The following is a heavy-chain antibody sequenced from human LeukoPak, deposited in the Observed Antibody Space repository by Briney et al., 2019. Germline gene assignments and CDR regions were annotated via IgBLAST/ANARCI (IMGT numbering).Heavy chain of an antibody. D-gene: IGHD1-26*01. CDR2: IYYSGST. CDR3: GGGSSRNAFDI. CDR1: GGSISSSSYY. Sequence: SETLSLTCTVSGGSISSSSYYWGWIRQPPGKGLEWIGNIYYSGSTYYNPSVKSRVTIPVDTSKNKFSLKLSSVTAADTAVYYCGGGSSRNAFDIWGQGTMVTVSS. J-gene: IGHJ3*02. V-gene: IGHV4-39*01.